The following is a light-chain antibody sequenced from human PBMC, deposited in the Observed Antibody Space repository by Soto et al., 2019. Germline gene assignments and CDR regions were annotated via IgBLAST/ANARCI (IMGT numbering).Light chain of an antibody. Sequence: EIVLTQSPDTLSLSPGERATLSCRASQSVGSSLAWYQQKPGQAPRLLIYDASNRATGIPARFSGSGSGTDCTLTISSLEPEDFAVYYCQQRSNWPPEVTFGPGTKVDIK. CDR2: DAS. CDR3: QQRSNWPPEVT. V-gene: IGKV3-11*01. J-gene: IGKJ3*01. CDR1: QSVGSS.